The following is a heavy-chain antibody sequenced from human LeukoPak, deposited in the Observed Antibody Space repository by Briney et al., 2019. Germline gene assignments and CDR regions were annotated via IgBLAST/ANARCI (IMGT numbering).Heavy chain of an antibody. Sequence: ASVKVSCKASGYTFTGYYMHWVRQAPGQGLEWMGWISVYNGNTNYAQKLQGRVTMTTDTSTSTAYMELRSLRSDDTAVYYCARGGQTYYDILTGYWSDALDIWGQGTMVTVSS. J-gene: IGHJ3*02. V-gene: IGHV1-18*04. D-gene: IGHD3-9*01. CDR3: ARGGQTYYDILTGYWSDALDI. CDR2: ISVYNGNT. CDR1: GYTFTGYY.